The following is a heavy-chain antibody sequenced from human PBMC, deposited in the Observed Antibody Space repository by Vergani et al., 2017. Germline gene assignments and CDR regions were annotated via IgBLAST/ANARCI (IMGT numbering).Heavy chain of an antibody. CDR3: ARDISITMVRGVITLDY. Sequence: QVQLVQSGAEVKKPGASVKVSCKASGYTFTSYGISWVRQAPGQGLEWMGWISAYNGNTNYAQKLQGRVTITADESTSTAYMELSSLRSEDTAVYYCARDISITMVRGVITLDYWGQGTLVTVSS. J-gene: IGHJ4*02. D-gene: IGHD3-10*01. CDR1: GYTFTSYG. V-gene: IGHV1-18*01. CDR2: ISAYNGNT.